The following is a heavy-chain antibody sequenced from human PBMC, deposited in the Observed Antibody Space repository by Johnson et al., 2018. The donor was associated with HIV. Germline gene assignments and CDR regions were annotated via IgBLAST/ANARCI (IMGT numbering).Heavy chain of an antibody. Sequence: MMLVESGGGVVQPGRSLRLSCAASGFIFSNYGMHWVRQAPGKGLEWVSAIGTAGDTYYPGSVKGRFTISRENAKNSLYLQMNSLRADDTALYYCARGGAGIAAAEDAFDIWGQGTMVTVSS. J-gene: IGHJ3*02. CDR3: ARGGAGIAAAEDAFDI. CDR1: GFIFSNYG. CDR2: IGTAGDT. V-gene: IGHV3-13*01. D-gene: IGHD6-13*01.